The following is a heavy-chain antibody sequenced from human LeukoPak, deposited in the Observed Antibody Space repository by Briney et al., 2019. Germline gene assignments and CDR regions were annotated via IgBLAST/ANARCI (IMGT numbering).Heavy chain of an antibody. V-gene: IGHV3-23*01. J-gene: IGHJ5*02. CDR2: ISGSGGST. CDR1: GFSVRTTY. D-gene: IGHD6-13*01. Sequence: GGSLRLSCAASGFSVRTTYMSWVRQAPGKGLEWVSGISGSGGSTYFADSVKGRFTISRDNSKNTLYLQMNSLRAEDTAVYCCAKAGFSSSWSKPDNWFDRWGQGALVTVSS. CDR3: AKAGFSSSWSKPDNWFDR.